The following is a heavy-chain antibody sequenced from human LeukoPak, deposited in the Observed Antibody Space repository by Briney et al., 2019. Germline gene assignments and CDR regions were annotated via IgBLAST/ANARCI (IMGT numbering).Heavy chain of an antibody. J-gene: IGHJ5*02. D-gene: IGHD2-15*01. CDR3: ARAHGGNWFDP. Sequence: SETLSLTCAVYVGSFSGYYWSWIRQPPGKGLEWIGEINHSGNTNYNPSLKSRVTTSVDTSKNQFYLKLSSVTAADTAVYYCARAHGGNWFDPWGQGTLVTVSS. CDR2: INHSGNT. CDR1: VGSFSGYY. V-gene: IGHV4-34*01.